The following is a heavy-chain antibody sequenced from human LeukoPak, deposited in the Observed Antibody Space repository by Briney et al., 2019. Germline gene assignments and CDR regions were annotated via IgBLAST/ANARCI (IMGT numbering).Heavy chain of an antibody. V-gene: IGHV3-64*01. CDR3: AGAYYDSSGYLGAFDI. Sequence: PGGSLRLSCAASGFTSSSYAMHWVRQAPGKGLEYVSAISSNGGSTYYANSVKGRFTISRDNSKNTLYLQMGSLRAEDMAVYYCAGAYYDSSGYLGAFDIWGQGTMVTVSS. CDR1: GFTSSSYA. J-gene: IGHJ3*02. CDR2: ISSNGGST. D-gene: IGHD3-22*01.